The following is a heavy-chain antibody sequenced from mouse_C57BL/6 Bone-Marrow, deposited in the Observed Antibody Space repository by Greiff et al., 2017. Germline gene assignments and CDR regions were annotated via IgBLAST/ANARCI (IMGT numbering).Heavy chain of an antibody. J-gene: IGHJ2*01. CDR2: IYPGSGNT. CDR3: ARGRVYYGSSSFDY. V-gene: IGHV1-76*01. D-gene: IGHD1-1*01. Sequence: QVQLKESGAELVRPGASVKLSCKASGYTFTDYYINWVKQRPGQGLEWIARIYPGSGNTYYNEKFKGKATLTAEKSSSTAYMQLSSLTSEDSAVYFCARGRVYYGSSSFDYWGQGTTLTVSS. CDR1: GYTFTDYY.